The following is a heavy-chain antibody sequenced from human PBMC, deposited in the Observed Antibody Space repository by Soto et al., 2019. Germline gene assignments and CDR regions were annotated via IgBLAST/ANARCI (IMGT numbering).Heavy chain of an antibody. V-gene: IGHV1-3*01. CDR3: ARRGALTSYYYGYYFDY. J-gene: IGHJ4*02. D-gene: IGHD3-9*01. CDR1: GYTFTSYG. CDR2: INPGNGNT. Sequence: GASVKVSCKASGYTFTSYGISWVRQAPGQSPEWMGWINPGNGNTKYSQRFQGRVTITRDTSASTAYMELSSLTSEDTAVYYCARRGALTSYYYGYYFDYWGQGTLVTVSS.